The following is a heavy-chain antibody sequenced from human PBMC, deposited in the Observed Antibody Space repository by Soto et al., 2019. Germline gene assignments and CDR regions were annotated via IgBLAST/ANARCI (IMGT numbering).Heavy chain of an antibody. CDR2: IYYRGST. D-gene: IGHD3-9*01. J-gene: IGHJ6*03. Sequence: SETLSLTCTVSCGSISSGGYYWSCIRQHPGKGLEWIGYIYYRGSTYYNPSLKSRVTISVDTSKNQFSLKLSSVTAADTAVYYCARDSPYYYILTGSQNYYYYYMDVWGKGTTVTVSS. V-gene: IGHV4-31*03. CDR3: ARDSPYYYILTGSQNYYYYYMDV. CDR1: CGSISSGGYY.